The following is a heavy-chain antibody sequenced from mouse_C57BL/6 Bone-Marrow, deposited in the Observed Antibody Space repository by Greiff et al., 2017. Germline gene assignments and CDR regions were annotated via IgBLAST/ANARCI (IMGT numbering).Heavy chain of an antibody. CDR1: GYTFTYYW. Sequence: QVQLKQSGAELVRPGTSVKMSCKASGYTFTYYWIGWAKQRPGHGLEWIGDIYPGGGYTNYNEKFKGKATLTADKSSSTAYMQFSSLTSEDSAIYYCARSGYSKRAMDYWGQGTSVTVSS. V-gene: IGHV1-63*01. D-gene: IGHD2-5*01. J-gene: IGHJ4*01. CDR3: ARSGYSKRAMDY. CDR2: IYPGGGYT.